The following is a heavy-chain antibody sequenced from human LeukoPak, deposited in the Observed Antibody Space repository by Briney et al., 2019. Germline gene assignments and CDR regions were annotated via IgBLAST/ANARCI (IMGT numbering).Heavy chain of an antibody. CDR3: AGYDA. V-gene: IGHV1-2*02. CDR2: INPNSGGT. Sequence: EASVKVSCKASGYTFTGYYMHWVRQAPGQGLEWMGWINPNSGGTNYAQKFQGRVTMTRDTSISTAYMELNSLTSEDTAFYYCAGYDAWGQGTLVTVSS. J-gene: IGHJ5*02. D-gene: IGHD5-12*01. CDR1: GYTFTGYY.